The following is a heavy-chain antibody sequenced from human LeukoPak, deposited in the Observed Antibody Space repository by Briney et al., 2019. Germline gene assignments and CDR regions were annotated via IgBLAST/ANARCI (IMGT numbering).Heavy chain of an antibody. D-gene: IGHD3-22*01. CDR2: VSGSGGST. Sequence: GGSLRLSCAASGFTFRSYGMSWVRQAPGKRLEWVSTVSGSGGSTYYADSVKGRFTISRDNSKNTLFLQMNSLRAEDTAVYYCAKDLLRTVVVISAAGYYFDYWGPGTLVTVSS. CDR1: GFTFRSYG. V-gene: IGHV3-23*01. J-gene: IGHJ4*02. CDR3: AKDLLRTVVVISAAGYYFDY.